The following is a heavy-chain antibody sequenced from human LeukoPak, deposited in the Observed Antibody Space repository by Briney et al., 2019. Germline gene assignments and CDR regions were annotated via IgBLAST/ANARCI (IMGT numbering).Heavy chain of an antibody. Sequence: PGGSLRLSCTASGFTFGDYAMSWVRQAPGKGLEWVGFIRSKAYGGTTEYAASVKGRFTISRDDSKSIAYLQMNSLETEDTAVYYCARTLIYGSEAFDIWGQGTMVTVSS. CDR2: IRSKAYGGTT. CDR3: ARTLIYGSEAFDI. D-gene: IGHD3-10*01. J-gene: IGHJ3*02. V-gene: IGHV3-49*04. CDR1: GFTFGDYA.